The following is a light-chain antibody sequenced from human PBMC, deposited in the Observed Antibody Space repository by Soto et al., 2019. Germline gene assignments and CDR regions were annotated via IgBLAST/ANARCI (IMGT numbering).Light chain of an antibody. CDR1: QGINSY. V-gene: IGKV1-9*01. CDR3: QQLHSYPIT. Sequence: IQLTQSPSPLSAPVGDRVTITCRASQGINSYLAWYQQRPGRAPKLLVYAASTLHSGVPSRFSGSGSGTDFTLTISSLQPEDFATYYCQQLHSYPITFGGGTKVDI. CDR2: AAS. J-gene: IGKJ4*01.